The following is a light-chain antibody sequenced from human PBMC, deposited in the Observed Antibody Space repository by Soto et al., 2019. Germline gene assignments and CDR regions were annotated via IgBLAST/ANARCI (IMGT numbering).Light chain of an antibody. CDR3: CSYVGSTTYV. CDR1: SNDVGRYNQ. CDR2: EGS. V-gene: IGLV2-23*01. Sequence: QSVLTQPASGSGSPGQSITISCTGSSNDVGRYNQVSWYQQHPGKAPKVMIYEGSQRPSGVSNRFSGSKSGNTASLTISGLQAEDEADYYCCSYVGSTTYVFGTGTKVTVL. J-gene: IGLJ1*01.